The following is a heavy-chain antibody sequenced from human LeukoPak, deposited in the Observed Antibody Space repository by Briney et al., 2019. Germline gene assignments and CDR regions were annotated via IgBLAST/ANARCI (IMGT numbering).Heavy chain of an antibody. CDR1: GGSISSSSYY. CDR2: IYYSGST. V-gene: IGHV4-39*07. D-gene: IGHD3-16*02. Sequence: PSETLSLTCTVSGGSISSSSYYWGWIRQPPGKGLEWIGSIYYSGSTYYNPSLKSRVTISVDTSKNQFSLKLSSVTAADTAVYYCARAIVRVGFDYWGQGTLVTVSS. J-gene: IGHJ4*02. CDR3: ARAIVRVGFDY.